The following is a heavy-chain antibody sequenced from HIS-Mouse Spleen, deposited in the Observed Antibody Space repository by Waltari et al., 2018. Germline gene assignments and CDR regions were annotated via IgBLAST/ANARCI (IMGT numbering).Heavy chain of an antibody. V-gene: IGHV3-30*18. J-gene: IGHJ4*02. D-gene: IGHD1-26*01. CDR3: AKDRGSQFDY. CDR1: GFTFSSYG. CDR2: ISYDGSNK. Sequence: QVQLVESGGGVVQPGRSLRLSCAASGFTFSSYGMHWVRQAPGKGLEWVAGISYDGSNKYYADSVKGRFTISRDNSKNTLYLQMNSLRAEDTAVYYCAKDRGSQFDYWGQGTLVTVSS.